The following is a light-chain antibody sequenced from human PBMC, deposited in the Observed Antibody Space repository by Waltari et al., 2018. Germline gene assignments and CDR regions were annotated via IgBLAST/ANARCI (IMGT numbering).Light chain of an antibody. Sequence: DIQMTQSPSSLSASVGDRVTITCRASQSISSYLNWYQQKPGKAPKLLIYAASSSQSGVPSRFSCSGSGTDFTLTISSLQPEDFATYYCQQSYSTPSFGQGTKVEIK. V-gene: IGKV1-39*01. CDR3: QQSYSTPS. J-gene: IGKJ1*01. CDR1: QSISSY. CDR2: AAS.